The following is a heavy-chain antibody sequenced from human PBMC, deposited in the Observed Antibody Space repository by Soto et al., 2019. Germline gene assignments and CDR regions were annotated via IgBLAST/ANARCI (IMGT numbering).Heavy chain of an antibody. J-gene: IGHJ4*02. CDR1: GYTFTSYC. CDR3: ARGGDDFWSGYYLTYYFDY. Sequence: ASVNVSCKSSGYTFTSYCISWVRQAPGQGLEWMGWISAYNGNTNYAQKLQGRVTMTTDTSTSTAYMELRSLRSDDTAVYYCARGGDDFWSGYYLTYYFDYWGQGTLVTVSS. D-gene: IGHD3-3*01. V-gene: IGHV1-18*01. CDR2: ISAYNGNT.